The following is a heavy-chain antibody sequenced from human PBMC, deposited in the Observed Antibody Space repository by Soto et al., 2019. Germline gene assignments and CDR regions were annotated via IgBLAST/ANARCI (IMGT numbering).Heavy chain of an antibody. J-gene: IGHJ4*02. V-gene: IGHV2-5*02. CDR2: IYWDDDK. Sequence: QITLKESGPTLVKPTQTLTLTCTFSGFSLSTSGVGVGWIRQPPGKALEWLALIYWDDDKRYSPSLKSRLTITKDTSKNQVVPTMTNMDPVDTATYYCARSTVTTIDYWGQGTLVTVSS. CDR3: ARSTVTTIDY. CDR1: GFSLSTSGVG. D-gene: IGHD4-17*01.